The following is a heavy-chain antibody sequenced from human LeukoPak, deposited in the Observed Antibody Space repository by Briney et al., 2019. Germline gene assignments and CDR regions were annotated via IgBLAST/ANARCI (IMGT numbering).Heavy chain of an antibody. Sequence: GASVKVSCKASGYTFTSYAMNWVRQAPGQGLEWMGWINPNSGGTNYAQKFQGRVTMTRDTSISTAYMELSRLRSDDTAVYYCASQSGNDILTGYYDYYYYYMDVWGKGTTVTVSS. CDR1: GYTFTSYA. D-gene: IGHD3-9*01. CDR2: INPNSGGT. CDR3: ASQSGNDILTGYYDYYYYYMDV. J-gene: IGHJ6*03. V-gene: IGHV1-2*02.